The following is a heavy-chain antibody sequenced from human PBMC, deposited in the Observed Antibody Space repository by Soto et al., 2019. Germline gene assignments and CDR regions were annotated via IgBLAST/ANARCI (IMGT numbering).Heavy chain of an antibody. CDR1: GFTFSSYA. CDR3: AKEGGDIAVAGAGTDFDY. D-gene: IGHD6-19*01. Sequence: GGSLRLSCAASGFTFSSYAMSWVRQAPGKGLEWVSAISGSGGSTYYADSVKGRFTISRDNSKNTLYLQMNSLRAEDTAVYYCAKEGGDIAVAGAGTDFDYWGQGTLVTVSS. J-gene: IGHJ4*02. V-gene: IGHV3-23*01. CDR2: ISGSGGST.